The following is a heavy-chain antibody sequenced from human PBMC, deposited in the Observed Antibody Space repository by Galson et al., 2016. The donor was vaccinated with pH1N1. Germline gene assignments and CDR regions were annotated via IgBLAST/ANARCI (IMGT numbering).Heavy chain of an antibody. Sequence: SLRLSCAASGFIFSGYSMNWVRQAPGKGLEWVSSITSGSFHIYYAESVKGRFTISRDNAKNSVYLQMNNLRAEDTALYYCAYKMDVWGQGTTVIVFS. CDR2: ITSGSFHI. J-gene: IGHJ6*02. V-gene: IGHV3-21*01. CDR3: AYKMDV. CDR1: GFIFSGYS. D-gene: IGHD1-1*01.